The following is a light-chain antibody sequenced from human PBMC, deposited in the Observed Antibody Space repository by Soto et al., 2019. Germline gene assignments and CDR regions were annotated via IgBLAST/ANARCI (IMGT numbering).Light chain of an antibody. Sequence: EIVLTQSPGTLSLSPGERATLSCRASQSVSSKYLAWYQQKPGQAPRVLIYGTSIRASGVPARFSGSGSGTDFTLTIGSLEPEDSGVYYCQQRINWPRTFGGGTKVDIK. J-gene: IGKJ4*01. CDR1: QSVSSKY. CDR2: GTS. V-gene: IGKV3D-20*02. CDR3: QQRINWPRT.